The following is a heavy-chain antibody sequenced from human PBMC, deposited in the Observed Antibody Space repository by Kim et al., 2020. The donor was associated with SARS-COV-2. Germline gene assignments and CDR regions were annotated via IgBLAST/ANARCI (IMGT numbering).Heavy chain of an antibody. CDR1: GYSFTSYW. CDR2: IYPGDSDT. CDR3: ARRHRGGSSRDYGMDV. J-gene: IGHJ6*02. Sequence: GESLKISCKGSGYSFTSYWIGWVRQMPGKGLEWMGIIYPGDSDTRYSPSFQGQVTISADKAISTAYLQWSSLKASDTAIYYCARRHRGGSSRDYGMDVWGQGTTVTVSS. V-gene: IGHV5-51*01. D-gene: IGHD2-15*01.